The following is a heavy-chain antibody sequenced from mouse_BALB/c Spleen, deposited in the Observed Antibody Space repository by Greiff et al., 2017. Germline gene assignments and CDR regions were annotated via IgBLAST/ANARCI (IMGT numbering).Heavy chain of an antibody. V-gene: IGHV5-6-5*01. CDR2: ISSGGST. D-gene: IGHD2-2*01. CDR1: GFTFSSYA. J-gene: IGHJ4*01. CDR3: ARDGYDGYAMDY. Sequence: EVQGVESGGGLVQPGGSRKLSCAASGFTFSSYAMSWVRQTPEKRLEWVASISSGGSTYYPDSVKGRFTISRDNARNILYLQMSSLRSEDTAMYYCARDGYDGYAMDYWGQGTSVTVSS.